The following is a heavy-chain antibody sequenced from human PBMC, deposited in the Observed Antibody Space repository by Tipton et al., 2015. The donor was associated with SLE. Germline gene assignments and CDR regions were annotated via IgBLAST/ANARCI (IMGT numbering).Heavy chain of an antibody. CDR3: ARDHIVVVVAANGGFGY. J-gene: IGHJ4*02. D-gene: IGHD2-15*01. Sequence: GSLRLSCAASGFTFSSYAMSWVRQAPGKGLEWVSAISGSGGSTYYADSVKGRFTISRDNSKNTLYLQMNSLRAEDTAVYYCARDHIVVVVAANGGFGYWGQGTLVTGSS. CDR1: GFTFSSYA. V-gene: IGHV3-23*01. CDR2: ISGSGGST.